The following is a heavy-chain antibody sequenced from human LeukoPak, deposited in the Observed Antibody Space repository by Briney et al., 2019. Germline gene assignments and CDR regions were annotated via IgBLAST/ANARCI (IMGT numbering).Heavy chain of an antibody. Sequence: GGSLRLSCAASGFTFSSYWMSWVRQAPGKGREGVANIKQDGSEKYYVDSVKGRFTISRDNAKNTLYLQMNSLRAEDTAVYYCARVVYSSIDAFDIWGQGTMVTVSS. V-gene: IGHV3-7*01. D-gene: IGHD6-13*01. CDR3: ARVVYSSIDAFDI. CDR1: GFTFSSYW. J-gene: IGHJ3*02. CDR2: IKQDGSEK.